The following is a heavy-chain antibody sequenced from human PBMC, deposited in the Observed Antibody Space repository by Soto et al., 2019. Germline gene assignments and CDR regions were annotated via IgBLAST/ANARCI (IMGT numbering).Heavy chain of an antibody. CDR1: GFSLSTSGVG. CDR3: AHDFWSGYYFCS. CDR2: IYWNDDK. D-gene: IGHD3-3*01. Sequence: QITLKESGPTLVKPTQTLTLTCTFSGFSLSTSGVGVGWIRQPPGKALEWLALIYWNDDKRYSPSLKSRLTITKDNSKNQVVLTMTNMDPVDTATYYCAHDFWSGYYFCSWGQGTLVTVSS. V-gene: IGHV2-5*01. J-gene: IGHJ5*02.